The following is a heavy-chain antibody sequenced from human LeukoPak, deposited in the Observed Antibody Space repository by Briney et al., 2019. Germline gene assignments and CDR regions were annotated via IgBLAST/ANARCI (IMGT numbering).Heavy chain of an antibody. CDR2: ISYDGSNK. D-gene: IGHD2-21*02. Sequence: PGRSLRLSCAASGFTFSSYGMHWVRQAPGKGLEWVAVISYDGSNKYYADSVKGRFTISRDNSKNTLYLQMNSLRAEDTAVYYCAKMEVVTADDKYFQYWGQGTLVTVSS. CDR1: GFTFSSYG. CDR3: AKMEVVTADDKYFQY. V-gene: IGHV3-30*18. J-gene: IGHJ1*01.